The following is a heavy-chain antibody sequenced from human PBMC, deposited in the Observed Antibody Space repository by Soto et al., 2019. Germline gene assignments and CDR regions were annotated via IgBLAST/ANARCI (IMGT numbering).Heavy chain of an antibody. CDR3: ARRLSGPKEEYNAYYFYGLDV. CDR2: TDPSDSYT. CDR1: GYSFTSHW. V-gene: IGHV5-10-1*01. J-gene: IGHJ6*02. D-gene: IGHD1-1*01. Sequence: PGESLKISCQGSGYSFTSHWITWVRQTPGKGLEWMGRTDPSDSYTNYSPSFQGRVTISADRSISTAFLQWSSLEASDTAIYYCARRLSGPKEEYNAYYFYGLDVWGQGTTVTVSS.